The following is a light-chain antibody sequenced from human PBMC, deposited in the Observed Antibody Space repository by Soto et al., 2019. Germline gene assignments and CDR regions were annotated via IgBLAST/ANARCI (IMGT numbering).Light chain of an antibody. CDR1: QSVRSN. CDR3: QQYNNWPPT. CDR2: GAS. J-gene: IGKJ1*01. V-gene: IGKV3-15*01. Sequence: EIMMTQSPVTLSVSPGERATLSCRASQSVRSNLGWYQQKSGQAPRLLIYGASTRATGAPARFSDSGSGTEFTLTISSLQSEDFAVYYCQQYNNWPPTFGQGTKVDIK.